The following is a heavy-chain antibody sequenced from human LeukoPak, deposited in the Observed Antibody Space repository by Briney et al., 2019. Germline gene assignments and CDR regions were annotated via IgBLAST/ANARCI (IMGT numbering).Heavy chain of an antibody. CDR3: ARELSWSGRDY. CDR2: INQDGSAK. Sequence: GGSLRLSCAASGFTFSGSWMSWVRQAPGKGLEWVANINQDGSAKNYLDSVKGRFTISIDRGKDSLYLQMNSLRDEDTAVYYCARELSWSGRDYWGQGTLVTVSS. D-gene: IGHD3-3*01. CDR1: GFTFSGSW. V-gene: IGHV3-7*01. J-gene: IGHJ4*02.